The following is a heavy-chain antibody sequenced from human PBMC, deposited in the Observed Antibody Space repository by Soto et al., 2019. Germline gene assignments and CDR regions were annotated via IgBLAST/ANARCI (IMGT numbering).Heavy chain of an antibody. D-gene: IGHD2-2*01. CDR1: GFTFSDCY. Sequence: GGSLRLSCAASGFTFSDCYMSWIRQAPGKGLEWVSYISSSGSTTYYADSVKGRFTISRDNSKNTLYLQMNSLRAEDTAVYYCAAQGVPAAPFDYWGQGTLVTVSS. J-gene: IGHJ4*02. V-gene: IGHV3-11*01. CDR2: ISSSGSTT. CDR3: AAQGVPAAPFDY.